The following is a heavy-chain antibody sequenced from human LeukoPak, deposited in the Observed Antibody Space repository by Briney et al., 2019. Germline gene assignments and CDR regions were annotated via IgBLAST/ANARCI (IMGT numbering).Heavy chain of an antibody. Sequence: PGGSLRLSCAASGFTVSSSYISWVRQAAGKGLEWVSVIYACDSTYYADSVKGRFIISRDNSKNTVYLQMDSLRAEDTAVYYCARSYTHYDFWSGYTYQNYFDPWGQGTLVTVSS. V-gene: IGHV3-53*01. CDR1: GFTVSSSY. CDR3: ARSYTHYDFWSGYTYQNYFDP. J-gene: IGHJ5*02. D-gene: IGHD3-3*01. CDR2: IYACDST.